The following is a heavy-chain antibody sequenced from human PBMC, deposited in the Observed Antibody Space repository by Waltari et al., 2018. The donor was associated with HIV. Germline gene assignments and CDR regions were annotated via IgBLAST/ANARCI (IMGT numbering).Heavy chain of an antibody. CDR2: IRYDGSNK. J-gene: IGHJ5*02. Sequence: APGKGLEWVAFIRYDGSNKYYADSVKGRFTISRDNSKNTLYLQMNSLRAEDTAVYYCAKERQIAVAGPNWFDPWGQGTLVTVSS. V-gene: IGHV3-30*02. CDR3: AKERQIAVAGPNWFDP. D-gene: IGHD6-19*01.